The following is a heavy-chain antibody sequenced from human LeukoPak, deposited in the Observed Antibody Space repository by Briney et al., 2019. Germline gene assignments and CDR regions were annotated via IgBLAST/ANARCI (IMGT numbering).Heavy chain of an antibody. CDR2: INPNSGGT. Sequence: GASVKVSCKASGYTFTGYYMHWVRQAPGQGLEWMGWINPNSGGTNYAQKFQGRVTMTRDTSISTAYMELSRLRSDDTAVYYCARDGQGISFGLPSDYWGQGTLVTVSS. CDR3: ARDGQGISFGLPSDY. D-gene: IGHD3-10*01. J-gene: IGHJ4*02. CDR1: GYTFTGYY. V-gene: IGHV1-2*02.